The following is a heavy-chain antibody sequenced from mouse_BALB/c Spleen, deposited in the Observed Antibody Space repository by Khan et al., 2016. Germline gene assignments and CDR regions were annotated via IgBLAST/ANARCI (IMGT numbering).Heavy chain of an antibody. J-gene: IGHJ1*01. CDR2: IDPYYGGT. Sequence: VQLQQSGPELEKPGASVKISCKASGYSFTGYNMNWVKQSNGKSLEWIGNIDPYYGGTSYNQKFKGKATLTVDKSSSTAYMQLKRLTSEDSAVSFCSSASVNYVNWSFYVWGASPTVIVSS. V-gene: IGHV1-39*01. CDR3: SSASVNYVNWSFYV. CDR1: GYSFTGYN. D-gene: IGHD2-1*01.